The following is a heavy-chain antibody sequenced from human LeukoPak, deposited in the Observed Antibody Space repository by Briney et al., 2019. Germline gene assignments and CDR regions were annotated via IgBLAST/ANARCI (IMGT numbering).Heavy chain of an antibody. V-gene: IGHV1-18*01. Sequence: ASVKVSCKASGYTFTSYGISWVRQAPGQGLEWMGWISAYNGNTNYAQKLQGRVTMTTDTSTSTAYMELRSLRSDDTAVYYCARDLPVHIVVVTAIDAFDIWGQGTMVTVSS. CDR3: ARDLPVHIVVVTAIDAFDI. D-gene: IGHD2-21*02. CDR2: ISAYNGNT. J-gene: IGHJ3*02. CDR1: GYTFTSYG.